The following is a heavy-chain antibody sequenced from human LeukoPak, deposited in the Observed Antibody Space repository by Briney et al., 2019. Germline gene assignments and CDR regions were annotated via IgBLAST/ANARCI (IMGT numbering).Heavy chain of an antibody. J-gene: IGHJ5*02. D-gene: IGHD2-8*01. CDR1: EFTFSSYW. CDR3: ARVGVLEQRYRWFDA. V-gene: IGHV3-7*05. CDR2: IKHDGSEK. Sequence: GGSLRLCCAASEFTFSSYWMSWVRQAPGKGLESVANIKHDGSEKYYLDSVKGRFTISRDSAKSSLYLQMNSLRAEDTAVYYCARVGVLEQRYRWFDAWGQGTVVTVSS.